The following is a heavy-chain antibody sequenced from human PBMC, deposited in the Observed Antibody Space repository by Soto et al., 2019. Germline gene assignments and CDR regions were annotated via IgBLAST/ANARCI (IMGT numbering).Heavy chain of an antibody. D-gene: IGHD3-9*01. CDR3: AREYDDVLTDYYRDYYIDV. V-gene: IGHV3-11*01. CDR2: ISNSGTRV. Sequence: QVQLVESGGGLVQPGGSLRLSCTASGFTFSDYYMTWIRQAPGKGLESVSYISNSGTRVYNADSVKGRFTISRDNAKNSLYLQLNSLRAEDTAVYYCAREYDDVLTDYYRDYYIDVWGKGITVTVSS. CDR1: GFTFSDYY. J-gene: IGHJ6*04.